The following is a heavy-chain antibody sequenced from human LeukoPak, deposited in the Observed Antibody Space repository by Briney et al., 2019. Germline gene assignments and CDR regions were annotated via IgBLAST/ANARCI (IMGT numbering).Heavy chain of an antibody. V-gene: IGHV4-34*01. CDR3: ARLSGYHFDY. CDR1: SGSLSDKY. D-gene: IGHD5-12*01. CDR2: INPSGRT. J-gene: IGHJ4*02. Sequence: SETLSLTCGVYSGSLSDKYWSWIRQPPGKGLEWIGEINPSGRTNYSPSLKSRVTMSIDTSKNQFSLKLSSVTAADTAVYYCARLSGYHFDYWGQGALVTVSS.